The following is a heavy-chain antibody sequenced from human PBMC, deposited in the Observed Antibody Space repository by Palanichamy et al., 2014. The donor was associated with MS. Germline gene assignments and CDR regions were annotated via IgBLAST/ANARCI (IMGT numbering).Heavy chain of an antibody. Sequence: EVQLVQSGAEVKKPGESLKISCKGSGYSFTSYWIGWVRQMPGKGLEWMGIIYPGDSDTRYSPSFQGQVTISADKSISTAYLQWSSLKASDTAMYYCARHLYRGGLLLEVARFDPWGQGTLVTVSS. V-gene: IGHV5-51*01. CDR3: ARHLYRGGLLLEVARFDP. CDR1: GYSFTSYW. D-gene: IGHD3-22*01. J-gene: IGHJ5*02. CDR2: IYPGDSDT.